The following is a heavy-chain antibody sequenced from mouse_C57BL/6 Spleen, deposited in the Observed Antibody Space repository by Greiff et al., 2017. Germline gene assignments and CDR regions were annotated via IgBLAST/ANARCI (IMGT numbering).Heavy chain of an antibody. CDR2: LYPGNSDT. J-gene: IGHJ3*01. V-gene: IGHV1-5*01. CDR1: GYTFTSSW. Sequence: EVQVVESGTVLARPGASVKMSCKTSGYTFTSSWMHWVKQRPGQGLEWIGALYPGNSDTSYNQKFKGKAKLTAVTSASTAYMELSGLTNEYTAVYYWTKAEEDDYDWETWFAYWGQGTLVTVSA. CDR3: TKAEEDDYDWETWFAY. D-gene: IGHD2-4*01.